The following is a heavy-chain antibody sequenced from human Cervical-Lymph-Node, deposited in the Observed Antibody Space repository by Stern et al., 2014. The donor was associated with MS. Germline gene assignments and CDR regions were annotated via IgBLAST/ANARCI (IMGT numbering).Heavy chain of an antibody. Sequence: VQLLQSGAEVKKPGSSVKVSCKPSGGTFSTSTINWVRQTPGQGLEWMGGIIPIFGSTNYAQKFQDRVTITAVESTATAYMELDSLRSEDTAVYYCARVGAFCGRDCYSGYYGMDVWGPGTTVTVSS. V-gene: IGHV1-69*19. CDR3: ARVGAFCGRDCYSGYYGMDV. D-gene: IGHD2-21*02. CDR1: GGTFSTST. CDR2: IIPIFGST. J-gene: IGHJ6*02.